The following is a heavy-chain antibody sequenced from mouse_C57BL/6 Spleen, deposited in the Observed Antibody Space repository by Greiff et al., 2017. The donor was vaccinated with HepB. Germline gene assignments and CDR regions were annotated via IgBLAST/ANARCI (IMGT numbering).Heavy chain of an antibody. CDR2: INPNNGGT. Sequence: EVQLQQSGPELVKPGASVKISCKASGYTFTDYYMNWVKQSHGKSLEWIGDINPNNGGTSYNQKFKGKATVTVDKSSSTAYMERRSLTSEDSAVYYCARGIYYGNYGFAYWGQGTLVTVSA. D-gene: IGHD2-1*01. V-gene: IGHV1-26*01. CDR3: ARGIYYGNYGFAY. CDR1: GYTFTDYY. J-gene: IGHJ3*01.